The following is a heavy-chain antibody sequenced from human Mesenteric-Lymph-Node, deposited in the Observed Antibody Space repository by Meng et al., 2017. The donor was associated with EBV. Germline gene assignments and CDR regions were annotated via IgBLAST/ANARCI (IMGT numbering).Heavy chain of an antibody. CDR3: ARGAIFGIVITYFDY. D-gene: IGHD3-3*02. V-gene: IGHV4-34*01. Sequence: QRQRRECGAGLLEPSGTLSLTCEASGGSFSGYHWSWIRQPPGKGLEYIGEISQSGDTTYNPSLKSRVTISVDRSRNQFSLKMASVTAADTAVYYCARGAIFGIVITYFDYWSQGTLVTVSS. J-gene: IGHJ4*02. CDR1: GGSFSGYH. CDR2: ISQSGDT.